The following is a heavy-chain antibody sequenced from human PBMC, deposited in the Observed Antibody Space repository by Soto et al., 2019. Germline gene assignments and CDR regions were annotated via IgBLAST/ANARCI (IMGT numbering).Heavy chain of an antibody. CDR1: GFTFSSYS. J-gene: IGHJ6*02. CDR2: ISSSSSTM. V-gene: IGHV3-48*01. CDR3: ARRAAAGTAGYYYYGMDV. Sequence: EVQLVESGGGLVQPGGSLRLSCAASGFTFSSYSMNWVRQAPGKGLEWVSYISSSSSTMYYADSVKGRFTISRDNAKNSLYLQMNSLRAEDTAVYYCARRAAAGTAGYYYYGMDVWGQGTTVTVSS. D-gene: IGHD6-13*01.